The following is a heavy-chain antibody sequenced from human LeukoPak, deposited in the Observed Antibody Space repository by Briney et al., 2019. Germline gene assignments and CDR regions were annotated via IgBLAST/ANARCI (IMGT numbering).Heavy chain of an antibody. V-gene: IGHV3-23*01. D-gene: IGHD1-26*01. CDR3: GRGRGAYVAIDY. CDR1: GFTFSSYA. Sequence: GGSLRLSCAASGFTFSSYAMSWVRQAPGKGLEWVSAISGSGGSTYYADSVKGRFTISRDNSKNTLYLQMNSLRAEDTAVYYCGRGRGAYVAIDYWGQGTLVTASS. CDR2: ISGSGGST. J-gene: IGHJ4*02.